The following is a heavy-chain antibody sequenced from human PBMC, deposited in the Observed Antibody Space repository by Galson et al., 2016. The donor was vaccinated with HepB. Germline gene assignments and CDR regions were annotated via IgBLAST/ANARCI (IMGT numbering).Heavy chain of an antibody. J-gene: IGHJ5*02. V-gene: IGHV4-59*02. Sequence: SETLSLTCSVSGASVTDFYWSWIRQPPGKGLEWIGYVYPTGNTNSNPSLKSRVTMSVGSSKNRVSLNVTSVTAADTATYFCSKGRFDPWGPGTLVIVSS. CDR2: VYPTGNT. CDR3: SKGRFDP. CDR1: GASVTDFY.